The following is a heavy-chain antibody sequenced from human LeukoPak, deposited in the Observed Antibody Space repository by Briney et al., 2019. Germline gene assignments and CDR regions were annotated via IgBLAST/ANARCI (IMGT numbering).Heavy chain of an antibody. CDR3: ARGPLGTVTTVYFDY. CDR1: GGSFSGHY. CDR2: INHSGIT. Sequence: PSETLSLTCAVYGGSFSGHYWSWIRQPPGKGLEWIGEINHSGITNSNPSLKSRVTVSVDTSKNQFSLKLSSVTAADTAVYYCARGPLGTVTTVYFDYWGQGTLVTVSS. J-gene: IGHJ4*02. V-gene: IGHV4-34*01. D-gene: IGHD4-17*01.